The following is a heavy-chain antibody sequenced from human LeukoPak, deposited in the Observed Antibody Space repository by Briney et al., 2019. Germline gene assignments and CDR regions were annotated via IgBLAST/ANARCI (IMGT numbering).Heavy chain of an antibody. D-gene: IGHD3-22*01. CDR1: GFTFSDYY. CDR2: ISSSGSTI. Sequence: GGSLRLSCAASGFTFSDYYMSWIRQAPGKGLEWVSYISSSGSTIYYAGSVKGRFTISRDNAKNSLYLQMNSLRAEDTAVYYCARDDRYDSSVSDYWGQGTLVTVSS. V-gene: IGHV3-11*01. J-gene: IGHJ4*02. CDR3: ARDDRYDSSVSDY.